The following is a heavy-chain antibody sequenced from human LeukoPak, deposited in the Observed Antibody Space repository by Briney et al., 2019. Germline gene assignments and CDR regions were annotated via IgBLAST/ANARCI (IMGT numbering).Heavy chain of an antibody. J-gene: IGHJ4*02. Sequence: GGSLRLSCAASGFTFSSYWMSWVRQAPGKGLEWVANIKQDGSEKYYVDSVKGRFTISRDNAKNSLYLQMNSLRAEDTAVYYCARVRWSSGWYGEYYFDYWDQGTLVTVSS. V-gene: IGHV3-7*01. CDR1: GFTFSSYW. CDR2: IKQDGSEK. D-gene: IGHD6-19*01. CDR3: ARVRWSSGWYGEYYFDY.